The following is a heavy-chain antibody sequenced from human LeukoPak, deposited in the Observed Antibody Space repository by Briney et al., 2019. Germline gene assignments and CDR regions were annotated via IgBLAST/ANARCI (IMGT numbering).Heavy chain of an antibody. Sequence: GGSLRLSCAASGFTFSNYGMNWVRQAPGKGLEWVAFIRYDGSKKYYTDSVKGRFTISRDNSKNTLYLQMNSLSAEDTAFYYCAKEELRRITMWGYMDVWGKGTTVTISS. CDR2: IRYDGSKK. D-gene: IGHD3-10*02. J-gene: IGHJ6*03. CDR1: GFTFSNYG. V-gene: IGHV3-30*02. CDR3: AKEELRRITMWGYMDV.